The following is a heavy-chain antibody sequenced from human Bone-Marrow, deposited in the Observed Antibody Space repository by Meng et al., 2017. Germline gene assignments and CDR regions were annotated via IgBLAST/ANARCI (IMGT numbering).Heavy chain of an antibody. CDR3: ARVSSSGWYLQQKDY. CDR1: GGSISSYY. Sequence: SETLSFTCTVSGGSISSYYWSWIRQPPGKGLEWIGYIYYSGSTNYNPSLKSRVTMSVETSKNQFSLKLSSVTAADTAVYYCARVSSSGWYLQQKDYWGQGTLVTVSS. D-gene: IGHD6-19*01. J-gene: IGHJ4*02. V-gene: IGHV4-59*01. CDR2: IYYSGST.